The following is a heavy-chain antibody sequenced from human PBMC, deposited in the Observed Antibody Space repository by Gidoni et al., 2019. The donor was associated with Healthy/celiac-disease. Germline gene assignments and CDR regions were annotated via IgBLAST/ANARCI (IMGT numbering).Heavy chain of an antibody. CDR1: AFTFSSYG. CDR3: ARAYYYGSGSHYWYFDL. Sequence: QVQLVESGGGVVQPGRSLRLSCAASAFTFSSYGMHWVRQAQGKGLEWVAVIWYDGSNKYYADSVKGRFTISRDNSKNTLYLQMNSLRAEDTAVYYCARAYYYGSGSHYWYFDLWGRGTLVTVSS. D-gene: IGHD3-10*01. J-gene: IGHJ2*01. V-gene: IGHV3-33*01. CDR2: IWYDGSNK.